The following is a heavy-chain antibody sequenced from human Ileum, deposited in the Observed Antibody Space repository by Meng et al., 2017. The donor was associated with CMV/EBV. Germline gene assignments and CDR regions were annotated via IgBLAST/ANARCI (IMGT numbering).Heavy chain of an antibody. CDR3: TSRRPWEIFRRDDGFDV. D-gene: IGHD3-3*01. CDR2: ICNDDKT. CDR1: TVQKTY. V-gene: IGHV3-66*02. Sequence: TVQKTYMREDRKAPGWGLEWVSTICNDDKTNNTRTVTGQFNMTRDNSKGKLSLQMDSLRAEDTSMYYCTSRRPWEIFRRDDGFDVWGQGTMVTVSS. J-gene: IGHJ3*01.